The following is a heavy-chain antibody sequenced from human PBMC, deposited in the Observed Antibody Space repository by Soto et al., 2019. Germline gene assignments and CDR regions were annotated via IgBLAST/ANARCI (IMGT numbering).Heavy chain of an antibody. V-gene: IGHV3-64*01. D-gene: IGHD3-3*01. CDR1: GFTFSSYA. Sequence: GSLRLSCAASGFTFSSYAMHWVRQAPGKGLEYVSAISSNGGSTYYANSVKGRFTISRDNSKDTLYLQMGSLRAEDMAVYYCARDQRFWSGYLRSENYYYGTDVWGKGTTVTGSS. CDR2: ISSNGGST. J-gene: IGHJ6*04. CDR3: ARDQRFWSGYLRSENYYYGTDV.